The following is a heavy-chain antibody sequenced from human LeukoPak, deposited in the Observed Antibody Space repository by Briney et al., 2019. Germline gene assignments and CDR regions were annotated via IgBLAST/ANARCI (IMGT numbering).Heavy chain of an antibody. J-gene: IGHJ3*02. V-gene: IGHV3-21*01. CDR3: ARDCSSSAFDI. Sequence: PRGSLRLSCAASGFTFNIYTMTWVRQAPGKGLEWVSSIGSSSRYIYYADSVKGRFTISRDNDKNSVYLRMNSLRAEDTAVYYCARDCSSSAFDIWGQGTMVTVSS. CDR1: GFTFNIYT. CDR2: IGSSSRYI. D-gene: IGHD2-15*01.